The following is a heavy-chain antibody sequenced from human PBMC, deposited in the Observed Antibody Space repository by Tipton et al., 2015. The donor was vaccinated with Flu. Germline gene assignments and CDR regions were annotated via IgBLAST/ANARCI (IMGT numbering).Heavy chain of an antibody. CDR2: ISAYNGNT. D-gene: IGHD3-10*01. Sequence: QVQLVQSGAEVKKPGASVKVSCKASGYTFTSYGISWVRQAPGQGLEWMGWISAYNGNTNYAQKLQGRVTMTTDTSTSTAYMELRGLRSDDPAGYYCARDGSGSLGWTYYYGMDVWGQGTTVTVSS. V-gene: IGHV1-18*01. J-gene: IGHJ6*02. CDR1: GYTFTSYG. CDR3: ARDGSGSLGWTYYYGMDV.